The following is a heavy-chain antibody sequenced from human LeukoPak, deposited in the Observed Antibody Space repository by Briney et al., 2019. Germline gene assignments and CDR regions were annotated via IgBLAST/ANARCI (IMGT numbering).Heavy chain of an antibody. CDR1: GFTLSSYV. J-gene: IGHJ4*02. CDR3: ARTLRFEGFDY. Sequence: GGSLRLSCAASGFTLSSYVMTWVRQAPGKGLEWVSVISGSGGRTYYADSVKGRFTISRDNAKNSLYLQMNSLRAEDTAVYYCARTLRFEGFDYWGQGTLVTVSS. V-gene: IGHV3-21*01. D-gene: IGHD3-3*01. CDR2: ISGSGGRT.